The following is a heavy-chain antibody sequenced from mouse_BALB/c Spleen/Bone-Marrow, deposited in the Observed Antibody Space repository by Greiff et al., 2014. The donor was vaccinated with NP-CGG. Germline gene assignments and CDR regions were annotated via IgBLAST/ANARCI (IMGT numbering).Heavy chain of an antibody. V-gene: IGHV14-4*02. Sequence: VQLQQSGAELVRSGASVKLSCTASGFNIKDYYMHWVKQRPEQGLEWIGWIDPENGDTEYAPKFQGKATMTADTSSNTAYLQLSSLTSEDTAVYYCNGNYYALDYWGQRTSVPVPS. CDR2: IDPENGDT. J-gene: IGHJ4*01. D-gene: IGHD2-1*01. CDR1: GFNIKDYY. CDR3: NGNYYALDY.